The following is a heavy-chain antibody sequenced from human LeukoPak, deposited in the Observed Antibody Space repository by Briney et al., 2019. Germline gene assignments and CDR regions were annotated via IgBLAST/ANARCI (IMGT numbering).Heavy chain of an antibody. CDR1: GYTFTNYG. Sequence: SVKVSCKASGYTFTNYGISWVRQAPGQGLEWMGWISIYNGNTDYAQKLRGRVTMTTDTSTSTAYMELSSLRSEDTAVYYCARGRLAYCGGDCYYPLDYWGQGTLVTVSS. J-gene: IGHJ4*02. CDR3: ARGRLAYCGGDCYYPLDY. V-gene: IGHV1-18*01. D-gene: IGHD2-21*01. CDR2: ISIYNGNT.